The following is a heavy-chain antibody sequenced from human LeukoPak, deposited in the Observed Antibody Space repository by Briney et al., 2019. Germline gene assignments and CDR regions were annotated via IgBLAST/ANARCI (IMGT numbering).Heavy chain of an antibody. Sequence: QSGGSLRLSCAASGFMFSKSWMHWVRQVPGKGLVWVARIYNDGSTTNYADSVKGRFTISRDNSKNTLYLQMNSLRAEDTAVYYCVKLVGATTLIDYWGQGTLVTVSP. CDR2: IYNDGSTT. CDR1: GFMFSKSW. V-gene: IGHV3-74*01. CDR3: VKLVGATTLIDY. D-gene: IGHD1-26*01. J-gene: IGHJ4*02.